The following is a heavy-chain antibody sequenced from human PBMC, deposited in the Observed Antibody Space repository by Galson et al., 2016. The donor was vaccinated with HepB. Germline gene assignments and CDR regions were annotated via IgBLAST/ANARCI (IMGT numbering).Heavy chain of an antibody. CDR3: ARDFGKLGNTHFDD. CDR2: IWYDGSNK. CDR1: GFNFRSFG. D-gene: IGHD1-26*01. Sequence: SLRLSCAASGFNFRSFGMHWVRQAPGKGLEWVAVIWYDGSNKYYPDSVKGRFTISRDNSKNTLYLQMNSLRAEDTAVYYCARDFGKLGNTHFDDWGQGTLVTVSS. J-gene: IGHJ4*02. V-gene: IGHV3-33*01.